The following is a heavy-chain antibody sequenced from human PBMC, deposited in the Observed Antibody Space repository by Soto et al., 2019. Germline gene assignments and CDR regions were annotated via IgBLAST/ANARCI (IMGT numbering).Heavy chain of an antibody. J-gene: IGHJ4*02. CDR3: AHAAFGEFVGSFGY. CDR2: VYWDDDK. V-gene: IGHV2-5*02. CDR1: GFSLHTHAVG. Sequence: SGPTLVNPTQTLTLTCTFSGFSLHTHAVGVGWIRQPPGKALEWLALVYWDDDKRYNLFLKSRLAITKDTSKNQVVLTMTNMDPVDTATYYCAHAAFGEFVGSFGYWGQGTLVTVSS. D-gene: IGHD3-10*01.